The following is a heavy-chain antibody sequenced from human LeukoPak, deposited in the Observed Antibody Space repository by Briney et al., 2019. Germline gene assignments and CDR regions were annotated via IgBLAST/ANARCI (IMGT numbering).Heavy chain of an antibody. CDR3: ARGVRWLQLSYFYY. V-gene: IGHV4-31*03. CDR2: IYYSGST. D-gene: IGHD5-24*01. CDR1: SGSISSGVYY. Sequence: SETLSLTCPVSSGSISSGVYYWSWIRQHPGKGLEWIGYIYYSGSTYYNPSLKSRVTISVDTSKNQFSLKLSSVTAADTAVYYCARGVRWLQLSYFYYWGQGTLVTVSS. J-gene: IGHJ4*02.